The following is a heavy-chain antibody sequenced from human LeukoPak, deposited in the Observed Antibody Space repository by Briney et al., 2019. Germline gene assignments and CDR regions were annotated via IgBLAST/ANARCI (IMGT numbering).Heavy chain of an antibody. CDR3: ARGVGYCSGGSCYSGYYFDY. CDR1: GYTFTSYG. D-gene: IGHD2-15*01. CDR2: ISAYNGNT. V-gene: IGHV1-18*01. J-gene: IGHJ4*02. Sequence: GASVKVSCKASGYTFTSYGISWVRQAPGQGLEWMGWISAYNGNTNYAQKLKGRVTMTTDTSTSTAYMELRSLRSDDTAVYYCARGVGYCSGGSCYSGYYFDYWGQGTLVTVSS.